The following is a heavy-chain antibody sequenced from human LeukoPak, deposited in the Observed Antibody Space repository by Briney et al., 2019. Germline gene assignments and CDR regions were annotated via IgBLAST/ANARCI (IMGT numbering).Heavy chain of an antibody. V-gene: IGHV1-2*02. CDR2: ISPNSGDT. CDR1: GHTFTGHY. J-gene: IGHJ4*02. Sequence: ASVKVSCKASGHTFTGHYMHWVRQAPGQGLEWMGWISPNSGDTNYAQKFQGRVTMTKDTSISTAYMELRRLRFDDTAVYYCATQPGRGSPFKFWGQGTLVTVSS. D-gene: IGHD2-8*02. CDR3: ATQPGRGSPFKF.